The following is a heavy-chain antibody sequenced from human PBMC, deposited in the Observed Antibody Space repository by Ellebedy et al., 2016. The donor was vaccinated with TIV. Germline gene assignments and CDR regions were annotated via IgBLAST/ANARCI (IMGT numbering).Heavy chain of an antibody. CDR3: AKGRGGGSETSAPRYYFDY. Sequence: PGGSLRLSCAASGFTFTAYAMSWVRQAPGKGLEWVSTISGSGGSTYYADSVRGRFTISRDNSKKTLSLQMNSLSADDTAVYYCAKGRGGGSETSAPRYYFDYWGLGTLVTVSS. CDR2: ISGSGGST. CDR1: GFTFTAYA. D-gene: IGHD3-10*01. V-gene: IGHV3-23*01. J-gene: IGHJ4*02.